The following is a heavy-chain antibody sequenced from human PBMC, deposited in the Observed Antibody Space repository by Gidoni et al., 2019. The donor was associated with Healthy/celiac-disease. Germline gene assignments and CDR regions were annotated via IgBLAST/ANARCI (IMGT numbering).Heavy chain of an antibody. CDR2: INHREST. CDR1: GGSCSGYY. J-gene: IGHJ4*02. D-gene: IGHD3-10*01. V-gene: IGHV4-34*01. Sequence: HVQPLLWGAGLLQHSATLPLTSALYGGSCSGYYWSWIRQPPGKGLEWIGEINHRESTNYNPSLKSRVTISVDTSKNQFALKLSSVTAADTAVYYCARKVLLWFGGLLLNWGQGTLVTVSA. CDR3: ARKVLLWFGGLLLN.